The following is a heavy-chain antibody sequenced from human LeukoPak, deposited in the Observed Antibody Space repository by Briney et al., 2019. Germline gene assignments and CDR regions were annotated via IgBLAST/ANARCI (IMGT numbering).Heavy chain of an antibody. CDR1: GFTFSSYS. CDR3: ARDRYSSGWYGDFDC. J-gene: IGHJ4*02. CDR2: ISSGSSTI. D-gene: IGHD6-19*01. V-gene: IGHV3-48*04. Sequence: GGSLRLSCAASGFTFSSYSMNWVRQAPGKGLEWVSYISSGSSTIYYADSVKGRFTISRDNAKNSLYLQMNSLRAEDSAVYYCARDRYSSGWYGDFDCWGQGTLVTVSS.